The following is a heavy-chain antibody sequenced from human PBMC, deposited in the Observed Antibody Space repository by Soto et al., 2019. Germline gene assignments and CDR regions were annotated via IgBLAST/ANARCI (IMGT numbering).Heavy chain of an antibody. CDR3: ARHGSGVHDY. Sequence: SSETLSLTCTVSGGSISSYYWSWIRQPPGKGLEWIGYIYYSGSTNYNPSLKSRVTISVDTSKNQFSLKLSSVTAADTAMYYCARHGSGVHDYWGQGTLVTVSS. CDR2: IYYSGST. CDR1: GGSISSYY. V-gene: IGHV4-59*08. D-gene: IGHD3-10*01. J-gene: IGHJ4*02.